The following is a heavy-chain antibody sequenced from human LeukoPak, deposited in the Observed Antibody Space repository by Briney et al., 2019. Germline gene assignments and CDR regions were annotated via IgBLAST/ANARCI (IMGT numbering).Heavy chain of an antibody. CDR1: GFTLSSYA. CDR3: AKDMGYCSSATCYGLDY. D-gene: IGHD2-2*01. V-gene: IGHV3-23*01. Sequence: PGGSLRLSCAASGFTLSSYAMSWVRQAPGQGLEWVSTVSGGGGTTYYADSVKGRFTISRDNSKNTLFLQMNSLRAEDTAIYYCAKDMGYCSSATCYGLDYWGQGTLVTVSS. CDR2: VSGGGGTT. J-gene: IGHJ4*02.